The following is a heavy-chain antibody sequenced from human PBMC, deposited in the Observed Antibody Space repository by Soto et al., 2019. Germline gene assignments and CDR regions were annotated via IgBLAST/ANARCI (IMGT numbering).Heavy chain of an antibody. D-gene: IGHD6-13*01. CDR2: IYPGDSDT. V-gene: IGHV5-51*01. J-gene: IGHJ6*02. CDR1: GYSFTSYW. Sequence: GESLKISCKGSGYSFTSYWIGWVRQMPGKGLEWMRIIYPGDSDTRYSPSFQGQVTISADKSISTAYLQWSSLKASDTAIYYCARTAAAGKYYYGVDVWGQGTTVTVSS. CDR3: ARTAAAGKYYYGVDV.